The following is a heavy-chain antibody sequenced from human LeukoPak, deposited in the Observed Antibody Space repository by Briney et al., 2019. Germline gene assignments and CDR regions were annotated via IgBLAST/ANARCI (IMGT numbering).Heavy chain of an antibody. D-gene: IGHD3-22*01. CDR3: ARGNGYPAEYFQD. Sequence: PGRSPRLSCAASGFTFSTYEMNWVRQAPGKGLEWVSHISSSGSSIYYADSVKGRFTISRDNAKKSLYLQMNSLRAEDTAVYYCARGNGYPAEYFQDWGQGTPVTVSS. CDR2: ISSSGSSI. J-gene: IGHJ1*01. CDR1: GFTFSTYE. V-gene: IGHV3-48*03.